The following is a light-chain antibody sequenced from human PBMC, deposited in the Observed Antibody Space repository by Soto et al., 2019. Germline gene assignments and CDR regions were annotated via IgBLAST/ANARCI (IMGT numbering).Light chain of an antibody. V-gene: IGKV3-15*01. J-gene: IGKJ1*01. CDR1: QSFRGL. CDR2: GAS. Sequence: EIVLTPSPATLSLSPGERATLSCRASQSFRGLLAWYQQKSGQAPRLLIYGASTRATGIPARFSGSGSGTEFTLTISSLQSEDFAVYFCQQYNIWPQTFGQGTKVDI. CDR3: QQYNIWPQT.